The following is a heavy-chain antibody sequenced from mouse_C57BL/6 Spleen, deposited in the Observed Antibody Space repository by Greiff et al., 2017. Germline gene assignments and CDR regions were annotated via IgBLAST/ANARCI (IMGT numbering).Heavy chain of an antibody. Sequence: EVQLQESGGGLVQPGGSLSLSCAASGFTFPDYYMSWVRPPPGKALEWLGFIRNNANGTTTEYSASVKGRFTISRYTSQSILYLHMIALRSEDISSSYCARYKLVFDYWGQGTTLTVSS. CDR2: IRNNANGTTT. D-gene: IGHD4-1*01. CDR1: GFTFPDYY. J-gene: IGHJ2*01. CDR3: ARYKLVFDY. V-gene: IGHV7-3*01.